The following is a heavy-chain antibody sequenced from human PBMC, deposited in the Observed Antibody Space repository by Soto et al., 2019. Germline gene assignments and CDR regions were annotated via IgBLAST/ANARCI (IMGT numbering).Heavy chain of an antibody. CDR2: IYYSGST. V-gene: IGHV4-59*01. J-gene: IGHJ4*02. Sequence: QVQLQESGPGLVKPSETLSLTCTVSGGSISSYYWSWIRQPPGKGLEWIGYIYYSGSTSYNPSLKXRXTXXVDTPQNQFFLRLSSVTAADTAVYYCASDRAYFDYWGQGTLVTVSS. CDR3: ASDRAYFDY. CDR1: GGSISSYY.